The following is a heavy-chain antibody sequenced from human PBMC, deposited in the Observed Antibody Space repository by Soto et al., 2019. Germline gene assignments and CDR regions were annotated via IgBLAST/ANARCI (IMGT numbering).Heavy chain of an antibody. V-gene: IGHV3-66*01. CDR2: IYSGGST. CDR1: GFTVISNY. D-gene: IGHD1-26*01. Sequence: PGGSLRLSCAASGFTVISNYMSWVRQAPGKGLEWVSIIYSGGSTYYADSVKGRFTISRDNSKNTLYLQMNSLRAEDTAVYYCARESIVGATNTFDYWGQGTLVTVSS. CDR3: ARESIVGATNTFDY. J-gene: IGHJ4*02.